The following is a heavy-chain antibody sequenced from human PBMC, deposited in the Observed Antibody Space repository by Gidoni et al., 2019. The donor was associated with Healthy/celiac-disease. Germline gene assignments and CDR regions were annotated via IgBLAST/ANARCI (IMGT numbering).Heavy chain of an antibody. D-gene: IGHD6-13*01. CDR3: AKDTLSSSSEFDY. CDR2: IRGRGGST. Sequence: EVQLLESGGGLVQPGGSLRLSCAASGFNFSSYAMSWVRQAPGKGLEWGSAIRGRGGSTSYADSVKGRFTISRDNSKNTLYLQMNSLRAEDTAVYYCAKDTLSSSSEFDYWGQGTLVTVSS. CDR1: GFNFSSYA. V-gene: IGHV3-23*01. J-gene: IGHJ4*02.